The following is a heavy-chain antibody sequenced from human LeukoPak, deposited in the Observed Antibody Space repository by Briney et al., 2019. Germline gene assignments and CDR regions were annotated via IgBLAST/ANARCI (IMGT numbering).Heavy chain of an antibody. Sequence: ASVKVSCKASGYTFTGYYIHWVRQAPGQGLEWMGWINPNSSDTNYAQKFQGKVTMTRDTSISTAYMELSRLRSDDTAVYYCAREGWQVAGGFDYWGQGTLVTVSS. CDR1: GYTFTGYY. CDR2: INPNSSDT. CDR3: AREGWQVAGGFDY. D-gene: IGHD6-19*01. J-gene: IGHJ4*02. V-gene: IGHV1-2*02.